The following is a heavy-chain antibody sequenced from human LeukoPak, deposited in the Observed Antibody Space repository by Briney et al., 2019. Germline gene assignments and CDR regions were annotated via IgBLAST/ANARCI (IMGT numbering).Heavy chain of an antibody. Sequence: GGSLTLSCAASGFTFSRYAMSWVRQAPGKGLEWVSAISATTGRTFNADSVKGRFTISRDNSTNTLHLQMNSMRVEDAAVYYCAKFARIAPTAPNYWYFDLWGRGPLVTASS. V-gene: IGHV3-23*01. D-gene: IGHD6-13*01. J-gene: IGHJ2*01. CDR1: GFTFSRYA. CDR3: AKFARIAPTAPNYWYFDL. CDR2: ISATTGRT.